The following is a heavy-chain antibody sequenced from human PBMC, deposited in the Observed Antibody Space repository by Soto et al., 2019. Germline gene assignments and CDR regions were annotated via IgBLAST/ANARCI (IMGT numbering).Heavy chain of an antibody. V-gene: IGHV4-34*01. CDR2: INHSGST. D-gene: IGHD2-15*01. CDR3: ARGTKDYCSGGSCKRPFDY. Sequence: SETLSLTCAVYGGSFSGYYWSWIRQPPGKGLEWIGEINHSGSTNYNPSLKSRVTISVDTSKNQFSLKLSSVTAADTAVYYCARGTKDYCSGGSCKRPFDYWGQGTLVIVSS. CDR1: GGSFSGYY. J-gene: IGHJ4*02.